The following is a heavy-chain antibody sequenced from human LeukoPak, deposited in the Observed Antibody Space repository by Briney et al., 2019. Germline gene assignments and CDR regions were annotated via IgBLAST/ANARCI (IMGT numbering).Heavy chain of an antibody. D-gene: IGHD3-22*01. J-gene: IGHJ4*02. Sequence: SETLSLTCTVSGGSISSGNYYWSWIRQPAGGGLEWIGRVHASGRTAYNSSLKGRVTVSGDTSKKQFSLKLSSVTAADTAVYCCARGRYYDDSGYYYSFDYWGQGTLVTVSS. CDR3: ARGRYYDDSGYYYSFDY. V-gene: IGHV4-61*02. CDR2: VHASGRT. CDR1: GGSISSGNYY.